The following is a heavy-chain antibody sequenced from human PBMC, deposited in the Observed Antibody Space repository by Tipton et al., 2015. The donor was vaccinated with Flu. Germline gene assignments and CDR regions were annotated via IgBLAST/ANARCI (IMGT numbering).Heavy chain of an antibody. CDR2: ISHSGRT. V-gene: IGHV4-38-2*02. Sequence: PGLVKPSETLSLICTVSDYSISSGYYWAWIRQPPGKELEWIGCISHSGRTYYNPSLKSRVTMSVDKSKNQFSLKLTSVTAADTAVYYCARGQHTFSGRLGGNWFDPWGPGTRVTVSS. CDR3: ARGQHTFSGRLGGNWFDP. J-gene: IGHJ5*02. D-gene: IGHD5-12*01. CDR1: DYSISSGYY.